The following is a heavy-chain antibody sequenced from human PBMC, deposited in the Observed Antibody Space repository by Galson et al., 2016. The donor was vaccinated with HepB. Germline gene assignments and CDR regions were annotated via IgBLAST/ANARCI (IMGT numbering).Heavy chain of an antibody. Sequence: SETLSLTCAVSGDSINRRIYYWGWLRQPPGKGLEWIASIYDVASTYYTTSLKGRVTISMDTPKNQFSLKLYSVTAADTAIYYCATFHEVGATADPWGQGTLVTVSS. CDR2: IYDVAST. D-gene: IGHD1-26*01. CDR1: GDSINRRIYY. J-gene: IGHJ5*02. CDR3: ATFHEVGATADP. V-gene: IGHV4-39*01.